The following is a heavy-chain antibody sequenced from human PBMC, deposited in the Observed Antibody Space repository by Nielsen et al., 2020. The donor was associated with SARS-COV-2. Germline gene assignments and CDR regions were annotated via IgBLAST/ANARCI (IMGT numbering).Heavy chain of an antibody. V-gene: IGHV3-21*01. CDR3: ARDLGYVGPIDL. J-gene: IGHJ5*02. D-gene: IGHD2-2*01. CDR1: GFIFSNYN. Sequence: GGSLRLSCAASGFIFSNYNMNWVRQAPGKGLEWVSVISSSKGYIYYADSVKGRFTISRDNAKDSLYLQMDSLRAEDTAIYYCARDLGYVGPIDLWGGGTLVSVSS. CDR2: ISSSKGYI.